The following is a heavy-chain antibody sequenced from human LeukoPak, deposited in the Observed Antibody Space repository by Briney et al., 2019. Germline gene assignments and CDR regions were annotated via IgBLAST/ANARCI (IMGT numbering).Heavy chain of an antibody. CDR3: ARDLGDDTAMIFFDY. D-gene: IGHD5-18*01. V-gene: IGHV1-58*02. Sequence: ASVKVSCKASGFTFTSSAMQWVRQARGQRLEWIGWIVVGSGNTNYAQKFQERVTITRDMSTSTAYMELRSLGSDDTAVYYCARDLGDDTAMIFFDYWGQGTLVTVSS. CDR2: IVVGSGNT. CDR1: GFTFTSSA. J-gene: IGHJ4*02.